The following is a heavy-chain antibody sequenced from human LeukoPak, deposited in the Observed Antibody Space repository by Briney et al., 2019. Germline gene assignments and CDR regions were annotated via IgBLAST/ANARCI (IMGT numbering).Heavy chain of an antibody. Sequence: GGSLRLSCAASGFTVSSNYMSWVRQAPGKGLEWVSVIYSGGSTYYADSVRGRFTISRDNSKNTLYLQMNSLKTEDTAVYYCTTERDYYDSSGQIMRVDYWGQGTLVTVSS. CDR3: TTERDYYDSSGQIMRVDY. CDR2: IYSGGST. CDR1: GFTVSSNY. J-gene: IGHJ4*02. D-gene: IGHD3-22*01. V-gene: IGHV3-53*01.